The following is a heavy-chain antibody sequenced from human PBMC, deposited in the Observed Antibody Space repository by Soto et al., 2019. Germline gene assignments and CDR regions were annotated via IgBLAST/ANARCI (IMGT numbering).Heavy chain of an antibody. V-gene: IGHV1-2*04. CDR1: GYTFTDYY. CDR2: INPNSGGT. D-gene: IGHD2-21*02. Sequence: QVQLVQSGAEVKKPGASVKVSCKASGYTFTDYYMHWVRQAPGQGLEWMGWINPNSGGTNYAQKFQGWVTMTRDTSISTAYMELSRLRSDDTAVYYCARAHCGGDCYSGVDYWGQGTLVTVSS. J-gene: IGHJ4*02. CDR3: ARAHCGGDCYSGVDY.